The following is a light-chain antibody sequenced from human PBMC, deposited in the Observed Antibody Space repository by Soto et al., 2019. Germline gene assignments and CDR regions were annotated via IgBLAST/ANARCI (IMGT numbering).Light chain of an antibody. CDR3: CSYAGSYTYV. CDR2: NVI. CDR1: SSDVGGYNF. J-gene: IGLJ1*01. V-gene: IGLV2-11*01. Sequence: QSALTQPRSVSGSPGQSVTISCTGTSSDVGGYNFVSWYQHHPGKAPKLMIYNVIQRPSGVPDRFSGSKSGNTASLTISGLQAEDEADYYCCSYAGSYTYVFGTGTKVTVL.